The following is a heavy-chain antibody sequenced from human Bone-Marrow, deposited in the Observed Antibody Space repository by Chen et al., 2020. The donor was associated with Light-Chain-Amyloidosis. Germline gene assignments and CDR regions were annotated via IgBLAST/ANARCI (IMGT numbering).Heavy chain of an antibody. Sequence: EVQLVESGGGVAQPGGSLRLSCVVSGFIFENYAMHCVRQVPGKGLEWLCLISGDGGNTDYADSVKGRFIVSRDKSKNSLYLQMNSLRAEDTAFYYCAKDKPGVFANWGQGTLVTVSS. CDR2: ISGDGGNT. CDR1: GFIFENYA. D-gene: IGHD2-8*01. CDR3: AKDKPGVFAN. J-gene: IGHJ4*02. V-gene: IGHV3-43*02.